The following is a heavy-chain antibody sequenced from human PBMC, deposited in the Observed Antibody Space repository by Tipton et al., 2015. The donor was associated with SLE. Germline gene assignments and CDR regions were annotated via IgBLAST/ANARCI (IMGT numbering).Heavy chain of an antibody. J-gene: IGHJ6*02. V-gene: IGHV3-23*01. CDR2: ISGSGAGT. CDR1: GFTVSRSY. CDR3: AKDMDIARDYCMDV. Sequence: SLRLSCEASGFTVSRSYMSWVRQAPGKGLEWVSAISGSGAGTHYTDSVKGRFTISRDNSKSTLHLQMNSLRVEDTAVYYCAKDMDIARDYCMDVWGQGTTVTVSS. D-gene: IGHD2-2*03.